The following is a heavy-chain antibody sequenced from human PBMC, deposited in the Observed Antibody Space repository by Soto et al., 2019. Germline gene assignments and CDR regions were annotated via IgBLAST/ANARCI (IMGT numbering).Heavy chain of an antibody. CDR1: GYTLTELS. D-gene: IGHD3-10*01. V-gene: IGHV1-24*01. J-gene: IGHJ4*02. Sequence: ASVKVSCKVSGYTLTELSMHWVRQAPGKGLEWMGGFDPEDGETIYAQKFQGRVTMTEDTSTDTAYMELSSLRSEDTAVYYCATDRPYGSGSYDPPLDYWGQGTLVTVSS. CDR2: FDPEDGET. CDR3: ATDRPYGSGSYDPPLDY.